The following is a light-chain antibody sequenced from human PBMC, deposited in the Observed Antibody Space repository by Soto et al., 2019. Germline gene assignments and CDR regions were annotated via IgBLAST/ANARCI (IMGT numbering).Light chain of an antibody. CDR1: QGISSY. CDR3: QQVNVYPST. V-gene: IGKV1-9*01. CDR2: DAS. J-gene: IGKJ4*01. Sequence: DIQITHSPCTLSATAVERVTITFLASQGISSYLAWYQQKPGKAPNLLIYDASTLHSGVPSRFSGGGSGTDFTLTISSLQPEDFATYYCQQVNVYPSTFGGGTKV.